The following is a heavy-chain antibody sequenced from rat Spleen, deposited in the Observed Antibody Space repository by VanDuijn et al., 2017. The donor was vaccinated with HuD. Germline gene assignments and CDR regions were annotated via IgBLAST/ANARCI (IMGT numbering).Heavy chain of an antibody. D-gene: IGHD4-3*01. CDR1: GFTFSDYG. CDR3: ARQDTSGYANWFGY. J-gene: IGHJ3*01. V-gene: IGHV5-29*01. Sequence: EVQLVESDGGLVQPGRSLKLSCAASGFTFSDYGMAWVRQAPTKGLEWVATISSDGACTYYRDSVKGRFTVSRDNAKSTLYLQMNSLGSEDAATYYCARQDTSGYANWFGYWGQGTLVTVSS. CDR2: ISSDGACT.